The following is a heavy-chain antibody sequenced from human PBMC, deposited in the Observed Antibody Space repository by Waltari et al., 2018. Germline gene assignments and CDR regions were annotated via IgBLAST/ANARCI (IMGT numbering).Heavy chain of an antibody. CDR2: ISRSGSVI. Sequence: EVQLVESGGTLVKPGGSLRLSYAGYGFTLSSNGMNWVRQAPGKGLEWVSYISRSGSVIKYADSVKGRFTISRDNAKNSIYLEMNSLRAEDSAVYYCARRAANDRYDFLYYMDAWGKGTPVTVSS. CDR1: GFTLSSNG. J-gene: IGHJ6*03. CDR3: ARRAANDRYDFLYYMDA. D-gene: IGHD3-3*01. V-gene: IGHV3-21*02.